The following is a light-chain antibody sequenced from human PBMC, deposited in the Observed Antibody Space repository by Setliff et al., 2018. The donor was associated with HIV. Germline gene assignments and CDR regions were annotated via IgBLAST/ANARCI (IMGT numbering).Light chain of an antibody. Sequence: SYELTPPPSVSVAPGETARITCGGNDIGSKSVHWYQQRPGQAPVLVVYDASDRPSGIPERFSGSNSGNTATLTISRVEAGDEADYYCQVWDSSSDHHVFGTGTKV. CDR1: DIGSKS. V-gene: IGLV3-21*02. CDR2: DAS. CDR3: QVWDSSSDHHV. J-gene: IGLJ1*01.